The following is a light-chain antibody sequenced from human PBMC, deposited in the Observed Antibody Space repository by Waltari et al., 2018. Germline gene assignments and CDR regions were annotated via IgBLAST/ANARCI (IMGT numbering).Light chain of an antibody. CDR2: DAS. J-gene: IGKJ5*01. V-gene: IGKV3-11*01. CDR3: QHRSNWPPIT. Sequence: EIVLTQSPATLSLSPGERATLSCRASQSVDRYLAWYQQKPGQAPRLLIYDASNRATGIPARFSGSGAGTDFTLTISSLEPEDFAVYYCQHRSNWPPITFGQVTRLEIK. CDR1: QSVDRY.